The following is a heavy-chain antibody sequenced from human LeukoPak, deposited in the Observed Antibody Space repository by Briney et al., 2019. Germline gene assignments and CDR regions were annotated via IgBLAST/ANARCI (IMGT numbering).Heavy chain of an antibody. J-gene: IGHJ4*02. CDR2: IYYSGST. V-gene: IGHV4-59*01. CDR3: ARESRDGYNYD. Sequence: SETLSLTCTVSGGSISSYYWSWIRQPPGKGLEWIGYIYYSGSTNYNPSLKSRVTISVDTSKNQFSLKLSSVTAADTAVYYCARESRDGYNYDWGQGTLVTVSS. D-gene: IGHD5-24*01. CDR1: GGSISSYY.